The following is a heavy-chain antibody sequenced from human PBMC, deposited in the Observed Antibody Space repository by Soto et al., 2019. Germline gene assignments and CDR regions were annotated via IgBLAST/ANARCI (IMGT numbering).Heavy chain of an antibody. V-gene: IGHV3-23*01. CDR2: ITSDGRT. D-gene: IGHD4-17*01. J-gene: IGHJ4*02. Sequence: PGGSLRLSCAASGFTFSSYAMSWVRRAPGKGLEWVSIITSDGRTYYADSVKGRFTISRDNSKNTVYLQMNSLRAEDTAVYYCAKDYSTVTTDPLSVVLFDYWGQGALVTVSS. CDR3: AKDYSTVTTDPLSVVLFDY. CDR1: GFTFSSYA.